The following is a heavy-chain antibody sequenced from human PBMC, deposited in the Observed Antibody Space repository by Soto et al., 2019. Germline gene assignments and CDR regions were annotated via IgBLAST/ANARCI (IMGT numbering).Heavy chain of an antibody. CDR1: GGSMSSGGYY. J-gene: IGHJ4*02. D-gene: IGHD3-16*01. Sequence: PSETLSLTCTVSGGSMSSGGYYWSWIRQHPGKGLECIGYIYYSGSTYYNPSLKSRVTISVDTSKNQFSLKLSSVTAADTAVYYCAKDRRAGGNSAFYFDFWGQGAQVTVSS. V-gene: IGHV4-31*03. CDR3: AKDRRAGGNSAFYFDF. CDR2: IYYSGST.